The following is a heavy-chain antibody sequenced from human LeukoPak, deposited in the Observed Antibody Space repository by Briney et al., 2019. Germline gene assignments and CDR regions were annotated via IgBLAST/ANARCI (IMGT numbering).Heavy chain of an antibody. D-gene: IGHD5-18*01. CDR2: MYYRGST. CDR1: GGSISGSSSY. CDR3: ARRPSYGAIDY. Sequence: SETLSLTCTVSGGSISGSSSYWGWIRQPPGKGLEWNGSMYYRGSTYYNPSVQTRVPIAVDNSTNQFSLKLSSVTAAGSALYYCARRPSYGAIDYWGQGTLVTVSS. J-gene: IGHJ4*02. V-gene: IGHV4-39*01.